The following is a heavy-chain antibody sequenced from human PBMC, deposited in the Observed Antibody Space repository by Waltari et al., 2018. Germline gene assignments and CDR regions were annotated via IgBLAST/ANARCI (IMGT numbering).Heavy chain of an antibody. CDR2: IYHSGST. V-gene: IGHV4-4*02. Sequence: QVQLQESGPGLVKPSGTLSLTCAVSGGSISSRNWWSWVRQPPGRGLEWIGEIYHSGSTNYNPSLKSRVTISVDKSKNQFSLKLSSVTAADTAVYYCAQGLAAAGPPSHYYGMDVWGQGTTVTVSS. CDR3: AQGLAAAGPPSHYYGMDV. J-gene: IGHJ6*02. D-gene: IGHD6-13*01. CDR1: GGSISSRNW.